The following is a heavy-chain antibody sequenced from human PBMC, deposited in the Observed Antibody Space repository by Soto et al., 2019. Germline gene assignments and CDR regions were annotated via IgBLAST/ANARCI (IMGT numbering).Heavy chain of an antibody. Sequence: EVQLVESGGGLVQPGGSLRLSCAASGFTFSSYWMHWVRQAPGKGLVWVSRINSDGSSTSYADSVKGRFTISRDNAKNTLYLQMNSLRAEDTAVYYCASGYYDSTGYYLNWGQGTLVTVSS. J-gene: IGHJ4*02. V-gene: IGHV3-74*01. CDR3: ASGYYDSTGYYLN. CDR1: GFTFSSYW. D-gene: IGHD3-22*01. CDR2: INSDGSST.